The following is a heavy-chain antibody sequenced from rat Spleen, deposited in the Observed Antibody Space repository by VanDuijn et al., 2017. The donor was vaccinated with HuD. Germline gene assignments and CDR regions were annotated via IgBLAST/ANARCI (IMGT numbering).Heavy chain of an antibody. J-gene: IGHJ2*01. CDR3: VRQRGDGRYNGGLDY. D-gene: IGHD1-4*01. CDR2: ISPDGGDT. Sequence: EVKLVETGGGLGHPGESLKLSCVASGFTFSSYWMFWIRQAPGEGLEWLSSISPDGGDTYYRDSVKGRFTISRDHAKNTQYLQMDSLKSEDTATYYCVRQRGDGRYNGGLDYWGQGVMVTVSS. CDR1: GFTFSSYW. V-gene: IGHV5-58*01.